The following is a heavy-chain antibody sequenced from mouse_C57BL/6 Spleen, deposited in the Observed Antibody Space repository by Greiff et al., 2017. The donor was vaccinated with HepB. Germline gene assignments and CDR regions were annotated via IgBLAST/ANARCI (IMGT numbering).Heavy chain of an antibody. Sequence: QVQLKQPGAELVKPGASVKLSCKASGYTFTSYWMHWVKQRPGQGLEWIGMIHPNSGSTNYNEKFKSKATLTVDKSSSTAYMQLSSLTSEDSAVYYCARSYGYDPYAMDYWGQGTSVTVSS. J-gene: IGHJ4*01. CDR3: ARSYGYDPYAMDY. V-gene: IGHV1-64*01. CDR2: IHPNSGST. D-gene: IGHD2-2*01. CDR1: GYTFTSYW.